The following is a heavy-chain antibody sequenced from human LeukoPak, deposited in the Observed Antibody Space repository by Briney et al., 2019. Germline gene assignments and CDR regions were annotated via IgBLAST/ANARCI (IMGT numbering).Heavy chain of an antibody. V-gene: IGHV3-11*01. CDR2: ISSGGYDI. CDR3: ARDPSGATGGYDY. J-gene: IGHJ4*02. Sequence: GGSLRLSCAVSGLTFSDYYMSWIRQAPGKGLERVSSISSGGYDIHYADSVRGRFTISRDNAKNSLYLQMNSLRTEDTAVYYCARDPSGATGGYDYWGQGTLVTVSS. D-gene: IGHD2-15*01. CDR1: GLTFSDYY.